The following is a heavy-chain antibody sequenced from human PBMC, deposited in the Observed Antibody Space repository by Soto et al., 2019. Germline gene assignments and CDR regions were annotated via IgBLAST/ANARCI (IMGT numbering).Heavy chain of an antibody. CDR3: ARDSRHPRTYYYGMDV. J-gene: IGHJ6*02. Sequence: SETLSLTCTVSGGSISSGGYYWSWIRQHPGKGLEWIGYIYYSGSTYYNPSLKSRVTISVDTSKNQLSLKLSSVTAADTAVYYCARDSRHPRTYYYGMDVWGQGTTVTVSS. V-gene: IGHV4-31*03. CDR1: GGSISSGGYY. D-gene: IGHD2-2*01. CDR2: IYYSGST.